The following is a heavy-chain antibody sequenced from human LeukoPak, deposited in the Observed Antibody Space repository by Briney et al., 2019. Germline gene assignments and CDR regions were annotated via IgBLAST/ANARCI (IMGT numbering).Heavy chain of an antibody. J-gene: IGHJ4*02. CDR1: GGSFSGYY. CDR2: INHSGST. Sequence: SETLSLTRALYGGSFSGYYWSWIRQPPGKGLEWIGEINHSGSTNYNPSLKSRVTISVNTTKNQFSLKLSSVTAADTAVYYCARLYGSGSNPFDYWGQGTLVTVSS. D-gene: IGHD3-10*01. CDR3: ARLYGSGSNPFDY. V-gene: IGHV4-34*01.